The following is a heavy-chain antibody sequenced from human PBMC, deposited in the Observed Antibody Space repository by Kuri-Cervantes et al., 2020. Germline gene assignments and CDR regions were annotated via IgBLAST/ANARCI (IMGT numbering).Heavy chain of an antibody. J-gene: IGHJ3*02. CDR1: GFTVSSNY. CDR3: ARGGVEWELPVAFDI. D-gene: IGHD1-26*01. V-gene: IGHV3-66*02. CDR2: IYSGGST. Sequence: GGSLRLTCAASGFTVSSNYMSWVRQAPGKGLERVSVIYSGGSTYYADSVKGRFTISRDNSKNTLYLQMNSLRAEDTAVYYCARGGVEWELPVAFDIWGQGTMVTVSS.